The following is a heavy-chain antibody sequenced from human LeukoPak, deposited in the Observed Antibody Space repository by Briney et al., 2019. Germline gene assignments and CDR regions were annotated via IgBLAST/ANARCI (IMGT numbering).Heavy chain of an antibody. V-gene: IGHV3-7*01. J-gene: IGHJ3*02. D-gene: IGHD3-10*01. CDR1: GFTFSSYW. CDR2: IKQDGSDK. Sequence: QPGGSLRLSCAASGFTFSSYWMTWVRQAPGKGLEWVANIKQDGSDKYYMDSVRGRFTISRDNAKNSLYLQMNSLRAEDTAVYYCARDSGGFGELLSAPDAFDIWGQGTMVTVSS. CDR3: ARDSGGFGELLSAPDAFDI.